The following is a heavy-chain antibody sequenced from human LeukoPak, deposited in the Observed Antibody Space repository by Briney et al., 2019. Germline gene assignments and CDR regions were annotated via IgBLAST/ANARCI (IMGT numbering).Heavy chain of an antibody. D-gene: IGHD7-27*01. V-gene: IGHV3-48*03. CDR2: IGTSGSPI. J-gene: IGHJ4*02. CDR3: ARSPPVTNTYWGFGDS. CDR1: GFTFSSYE. Sequence: GGSLRLSCAASGFTFSSYEMNWVRQTPGKGLEWVSFIGTSGSPIYYADSVKGRFAVSRDNAKNSLYLHMNSLRVEDTAIYYCARSPPVTNTYWGFGDSCGQGTLVTVSS.